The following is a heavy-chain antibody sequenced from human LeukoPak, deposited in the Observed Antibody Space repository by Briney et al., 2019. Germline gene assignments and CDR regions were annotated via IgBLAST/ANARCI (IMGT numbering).Heavy chain of an antibody. CDR2: IYYSGST. Sequence: SGTLSLTCAVSGGSISSGGYYWSWIRQHPGKGLEWIGYIYYSGSTYYNPSLKSRVTISVDTSKNQFSLKLSSVTAADTAVYYCARDEAAAGKYWYLDLWGRGTLVTVSS. D-gene: IGHD6-13*01. V-gene: IGHV4-31*11. CDR1: GGSISSGGYY. J-gene: IGHJ2*01. CDR3: ARDEAAAGKYWYLDL.